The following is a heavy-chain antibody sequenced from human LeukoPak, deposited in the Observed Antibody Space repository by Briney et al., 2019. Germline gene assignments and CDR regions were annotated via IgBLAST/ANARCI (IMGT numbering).Heavy chain of an antibody. Sequence: PGGSLRLSCAASGFTFSSYAMHWVRQAPGKGLEWVVVISYDGSNKYYADSVKGRFTISRDNSKNTLYLQMNSLRAEDTAVYYCARFYGDDSSGYFDYWGQGTLVSVSS. D-gene: IGHD4-23*01. CDR1: GFTFSSYA. CDR3: ARFYGDDSSGYFDY. J-gene: IGHJ4*02. V-gene: IGHV3-30-3*01. CDR2: ISYDGSNK.